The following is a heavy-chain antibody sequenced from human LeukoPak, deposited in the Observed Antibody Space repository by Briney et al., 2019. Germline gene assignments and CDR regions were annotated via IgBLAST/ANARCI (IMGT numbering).Heavy chain of an antibody. V-gene: IGHV1-2*06. D-gene: IGHD6-19*01. CDR3: ARDLAVAGFRNYGY. J-gene: IGHJ4*02. CDR1: GYTFSGSY. Sequence: GASVKVSCKASGYTFSGSYIHWVRQAPGQGLEWLGRINPNSGGTNYAQKFQGRVTMTRDTSISTAYMELSRLRSDDTAVYYCARDLAVAGFRNYGYWGQGTLVTVSS. CDR2: INPNSGGT.